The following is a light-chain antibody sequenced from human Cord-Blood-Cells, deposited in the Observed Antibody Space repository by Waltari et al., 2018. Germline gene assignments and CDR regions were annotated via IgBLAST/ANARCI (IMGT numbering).Light chain of an antibody. J-gene: IGKJ3*01. V-gene: IGKV3-15*01. CDR2: GAS. Sequence: EIVMTQSPATLSVSHGERATLSCRASQSFSSNLAWYQQKPGQAPRLLIYGASTRATGIPARFSGSGSGTEFTLTISSLQSEDFAVYYCQQYNNWPPFTFGPGTKVDIK. CDR3: QQYNNWPPFT. CDR1: QSFSSN.